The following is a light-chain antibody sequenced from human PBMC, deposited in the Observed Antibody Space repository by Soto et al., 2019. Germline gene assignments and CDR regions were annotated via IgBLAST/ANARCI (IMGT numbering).Light chain of an antibody. CDR2: QVT. J-gene: IGLJ1*01. Sequence: QSVLTQPASVSGSLGQSITISCTGTTRDIAGYNYISWYQQLPGKAPKLMIYQVTIRPSGISNRFSGSKSGNTASLTISGLQAEDEADYYCCSYAGTYAFYVFGTGTKVTVL. V-gene: IGLV2-14*01. CDR1: TRDIAGYNY. CDR3: CSYAGTYAFYV.